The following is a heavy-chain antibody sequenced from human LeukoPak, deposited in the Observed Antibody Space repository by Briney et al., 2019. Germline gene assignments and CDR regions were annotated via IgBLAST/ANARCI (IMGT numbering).Heavy chain of an antibody. J-gene: IGHJ6*02. V-gene: IGHV1-18*01. D-gene: IGHD6-19*01. CDR2: ISAYNGNT. Sequence: ASVKVSCKASGYTLTSYGISWVRQAPGQGLEWMGWISAYNGNTNYAQKLQGRVTMTTDTSTSTAYMELRSLRSDDPAVYYCARDREAGIAVAYGMDVWGQGTTVTVSS. CDR1: GYTLTSYG. CDR3: ARDREAGIAVAYGMDV.